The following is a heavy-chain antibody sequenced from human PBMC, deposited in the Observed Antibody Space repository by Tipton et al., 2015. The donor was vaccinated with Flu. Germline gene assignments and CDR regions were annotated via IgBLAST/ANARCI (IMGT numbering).Heavy chain of an antibody. CDR3: ARDPGYNYAHFDY. V-gene: IGHV4-38-2*02. D-gene: IGHD5-24*01. Sequence: TLSLTCSVSGDSVGSNYYWGWIRQPPGKGLEWIGNVYRTGTTYYNPSLKSRVTISVDTSRNQFSLKLTSVTAADTAFYYCARDPGYNYAHFDYWGRGALVTVSS. CDR1: GDSVGSNYY. J-gene: IGHJ4*02. CDR2: VYRTGTT.